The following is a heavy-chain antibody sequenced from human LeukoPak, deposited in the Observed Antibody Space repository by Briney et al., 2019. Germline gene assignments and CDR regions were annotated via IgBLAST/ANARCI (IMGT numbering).Heavy chain of an antibody. Sequence: PWRSLRLSCAASGFTFSSYAMHWVRQAPGKGLEWVAVISYDGSNKYYADSVKGRFTISRDNSKNTLYLQMNSLRAEDTAVYYCARDLRYCSSTSCYHRPGYWGQGTLVTVSS. CDR1: GFTFSSYA. J-gene: IGHJ4*02. V-gene: IGHV3-30-3*01. CDR2: ISYDGSNK. CDR3: ARDLRYCSSTSCYHRPGY. D-gene: IGHD2-2*01.